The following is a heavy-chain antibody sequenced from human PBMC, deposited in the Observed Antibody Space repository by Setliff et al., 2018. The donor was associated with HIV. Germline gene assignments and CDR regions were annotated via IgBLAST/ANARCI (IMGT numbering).Heavy chain of an antibody. Sequence: AASVKVSCKASGYSFTYYAMHWVRQAPGQRLEWMAWINAGNGDTEYSQKFQGRVTMTGDTSTNTLYMELSSLRSEDTAVYYCARGWEGGMDYWGQGTLVTVSS. CDR1: GYSFTYYA. V-gene: IGHV1-3*01. D-gene: IGHD1-26*01. CDR3: ARGWEGGMDY. CDR2: INAGNGDT. J-gene: IGHJ4*02.